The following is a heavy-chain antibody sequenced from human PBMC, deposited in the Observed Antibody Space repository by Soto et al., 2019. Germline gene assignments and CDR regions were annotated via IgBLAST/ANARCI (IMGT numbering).Heavy chain of an antibody. J-gene: IGHJ6*02. CDR2: IYHTGST. D-gene: IGHD6-13*01. CDR1: GGSISTVGHY. Sequence: TLSLTCSVSGGSISTVGHYWTWIRQPPGKGLEWIGSIYHTGSTYYSKSLRSRLTMSVDTSKSQFSLRLSSVTAADTAVYYCARYRAIAAAGRGYYYYGMDVWGQGTTVTVAS. CDR3: ARYRAIAAAGRGYYYYGMDV. V-gene: IGHV4-31*03.